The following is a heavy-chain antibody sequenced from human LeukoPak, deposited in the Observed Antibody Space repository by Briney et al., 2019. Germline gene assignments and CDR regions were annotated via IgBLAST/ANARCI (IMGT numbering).Heavy chain of an antibody. Sequence: SSETLSLTCTVSGGSINYYYWMWIRQPPGKGLEWIGYIYYSGSTNYNPSLKSRVTISVDTSKSQFSLKLSSVTAADTAVYYCASHKGFWGQGTLVTVSS. V-gene: IGHV4-59*01. CDR3: ASHKGF. CDR1: GGSINYYY. CDR2: IYYSGST. J-gene: IGHJ4*02.